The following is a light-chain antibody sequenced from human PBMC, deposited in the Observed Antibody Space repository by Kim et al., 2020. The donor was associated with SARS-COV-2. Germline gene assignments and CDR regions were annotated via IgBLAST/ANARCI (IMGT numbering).Light chain of an antibody. CDR3: QSYDSSLSGFL. CDR1: SSNIGAGYD. Sequence: QSVLTQPPSVSGAPGQRVTISCTGSSSNIGAGYDVHWYQHLPRTAPKLLIYGNSNRPSGVPDRFSGSKSGTSASLAITGLQAEDEGEYYCQSYDSSLSGFLFATGTKVTVL. V-gene: IGLV1-40*01. CDR2: GNS. J-gene: IGLJ1*01.